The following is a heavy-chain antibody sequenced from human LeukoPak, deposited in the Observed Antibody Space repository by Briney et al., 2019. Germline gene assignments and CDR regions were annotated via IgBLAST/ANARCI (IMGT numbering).Heavy chain of an antibody. Sequence: GGSLRLSCAASGFTFSDYAMSWVRQAPGKGLEWLSVISGGSSGSTYYADSVTGRFTVSRDNSKNTVDLQINNLRVDDTAIYYCAKDHANPPVVTNWGQGILVSVSS. D-gene: IGHD2-21*02. V-gene: IGHV3-23*01. CDR3: AKDHANPPVVTN. J-gene: IGHJ4*02. CDR2: ISGGSSGST. CDR1: GFTFSDYA.